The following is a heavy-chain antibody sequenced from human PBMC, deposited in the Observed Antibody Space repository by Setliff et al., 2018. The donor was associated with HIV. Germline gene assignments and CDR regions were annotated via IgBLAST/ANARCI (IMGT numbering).Heavy chain of an antibody. J-gene: IGHJ4*02. CDR1: GFTFSRYN. D-gene: IGHD3-9*01. CDR3: VRDKDWAFDY. Sequence: GGSLRLSCAGSGFTFSRYNMNWVRQSPGGGLEWLSFISGDGSVITYAESVKGRFTISRDNAKNSLFLQMNSLRAEDTAVYYCVRDKDWAFDYWGQGTLVTVSS. CDR2: ISGDGSVI. V-gene: IGHV3-48*01.